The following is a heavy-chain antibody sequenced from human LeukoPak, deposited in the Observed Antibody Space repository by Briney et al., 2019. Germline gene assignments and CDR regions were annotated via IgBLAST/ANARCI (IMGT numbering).Heavy chain of an antibody. J-gene: IGHJ4*02. CDR3: AMDYYGSGSYSN. Sequence: GASVNVSCKASGYTLTSYYMHWVRQAPGQGLEWMGIIHPSCGCTSYAQKFQGRATMTRDTSTSTVYMELSSLRSEDTAVYYCAMDYYGSGSYSNWGQGTLVTVSS. D-gene: IGHD3-10*01. CDR1: GYTLTSYY. CDR2: IHPSCGCT. V-gene: IGHV1-46*01.